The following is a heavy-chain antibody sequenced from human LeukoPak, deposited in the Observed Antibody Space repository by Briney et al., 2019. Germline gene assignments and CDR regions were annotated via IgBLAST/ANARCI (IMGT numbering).Heavy chain of an antibody. V-gene: IGHV3-21*01. CDR3: ARGGTYDYVWGTYRPFDY. Sequence: GGSLRLSCAASGFTFSTYSMHWVRQAPGKGLEWVSSITSSSSCAYYADSVKGRFTLSRDNAKNSLYLQMNSLRAEDTAVYYCARGGTYDYVWGTYRPFDYWGQGTLVTVSS. J-gene: IGHJ4*02. D-gene: IGHD3-16*02. CDR1: GFTFSTYS. CDR2: ITSSSSCA.